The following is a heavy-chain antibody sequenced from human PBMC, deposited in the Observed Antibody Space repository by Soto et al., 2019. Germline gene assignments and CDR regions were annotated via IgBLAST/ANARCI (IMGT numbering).Heavy chain of an antibody. V-gene: IGHV1-18*04. CDR2: ISGYSGSA. CDR1: GYIFSDYG. Sequence: QVQVMQSGAEVKKPGDSVKVSCKTSGYIFSDYGINWVRQAPGQGLEWMGWISGYSGSANLAQKFQGRVTMTTDKSTRTAYMVLRRLRSDDTAVYYCAKRTSGTTWGESDYWGQGTLVTVSS. CDR3: AKRTSGTTWGESDY. D-gene: IGHD4-17*01. J-gene: IGHJ4*02.